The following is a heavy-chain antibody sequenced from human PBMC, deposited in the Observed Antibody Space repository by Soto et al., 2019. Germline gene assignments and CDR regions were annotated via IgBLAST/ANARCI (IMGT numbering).Heavy chain of an antibody. CDR2: IYYTGKT. D-gene: IGHD2-2*01. CDR1: NGSFMGYY. CDR3: GRDLTSNANCIDP. J-gene: IGHJ5*02. V-gene: IGHV4-34*09. Sequence: SETLSLTCGVYNGSFMGYYWTWVRQPPGKGLEWMGYIYYTGKTHYNPSLESRLTMSVDRSKNQFSLRLTSVTAADTAVYFCGRDLTSNANCIDPWGQGTLVTVSS.